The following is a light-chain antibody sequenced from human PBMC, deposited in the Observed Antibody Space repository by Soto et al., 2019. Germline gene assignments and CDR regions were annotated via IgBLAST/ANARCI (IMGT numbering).Light chain of an antibody. J-gene: IGKJ1*01. V-gene: IGKV3-20*01. CDR3: QQYGTSPWT. Sequence: EIVLTQSPGTLSLFPGERATLSCRATQSVNSDYLAWYQQKPGQAPRLLIYIASRRATGIPDRFSGSGSGTDFTLTITRLEPDDFAVYYCQQYGTSPWTFGHGTKVDIK. CDR1: QSVNSDY. CDR2: IAS.